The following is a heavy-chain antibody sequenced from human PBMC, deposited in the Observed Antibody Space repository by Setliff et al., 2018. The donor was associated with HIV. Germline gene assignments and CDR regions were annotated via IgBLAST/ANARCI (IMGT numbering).Heavy chain of an antibody. D-gene: IGHD2-15*01. CDR1: GGTFSTHV. CDR3: ATDDHCSGGSCFLTMDY. Sequence: SVKVSCKASGGTFSTHVISWVRQAPGQGLEWIGGIIPMFSTVNYAKKYQGRVTITTDESTTTAYMGLTSLRSEDTAVYYCATDDHCSGGSCFLTMDYWGLGTQVTVSS. CDR2: IIPMFSTV. V-gene: IGHV1-69*05. J-gene: IGHJ4*02.